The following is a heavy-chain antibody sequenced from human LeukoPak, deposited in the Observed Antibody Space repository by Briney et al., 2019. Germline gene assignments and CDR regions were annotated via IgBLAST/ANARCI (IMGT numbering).Heavy chain of an antibody. V-gene: IGHV3-23*01. CDR2: ISGDGRST. J-gene: IGHJ4*02. D-gene: IGHD2-2*01. CDR3: AKDMARSRLTSCDY. CDR1: GFNFASYA. Sequence: GGSLRLSCTASGFNFASYAMKWVRQAPGKGLESVSAISGDGRSTYYAGSVKGRFTISRDNSKYTLSLQMSSLRADDTAMYHCAKDMARSRLTSCDYWGQGTLVTVSS.